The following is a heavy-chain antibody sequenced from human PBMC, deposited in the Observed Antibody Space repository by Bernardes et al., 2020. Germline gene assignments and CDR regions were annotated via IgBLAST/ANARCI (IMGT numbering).Heavy chain of an antibody. Sequence: GGSLRLSCAASGFTFSNYAMSWVRQAPGKGLEWVSGIRSGGVGTRYAGSVKGRFTISRDNSKNTLYVQMNSLRVEDTAVYYCAKANNYTRNDGKPGDYYYMGVWGKGTTVTVSS. D-gene: IGHD1-1*01. V-gene: IGHV3-23*01. J-gene: IGHJ6*03. CDR3: AKANNYTRNDGKPGDYYYMGV. CDR1: GFTFSNYA. CDR2: IRSGGVGT.